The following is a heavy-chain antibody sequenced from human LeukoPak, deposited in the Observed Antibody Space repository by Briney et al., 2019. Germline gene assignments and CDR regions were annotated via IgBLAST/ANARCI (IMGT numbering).Heavy chain of an antibody. V-gene: IGHV4-59*08. D-gene: IGHD2/OR15-2a*01. CDR3: ARHGDYASTTYDFDY. CDR2: IYYSGST. J-gene: IGHJ4*02. Sequence: SETLSLTCTVSGGSISGSYWSWIRQPPGKGLEWIGYIYYSGSTNYNPSLGSRVTISVDTSKNQFSLRLSSVTAADTAVYYCARHGDYASTTYDFDYWGQGTLVTVSS. CDR1: GGSISGSY.